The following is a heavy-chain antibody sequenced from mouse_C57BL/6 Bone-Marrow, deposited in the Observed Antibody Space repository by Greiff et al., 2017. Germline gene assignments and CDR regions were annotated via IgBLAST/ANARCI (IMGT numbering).Heavy chain of an antibody. CDR3: ARDYTARDYFDY. Sequence: VQLQQSGPGLVKPSQSLSLTCSVTGYSITSGYYWNWIRQFPGNKLEWMGYISYDGSNNYNPSLKNRISITRDTSKNQFFLKLNSVTTEDTATYYCARDYTARDYFDYWGQGTTLTVSS. V-gene: IGHV3-6*01. CDR2: ISYDGSN. CDR1: GYSITSGYY. J-gene: IGHJ2*01. D-gene: IGHD1-2*01.